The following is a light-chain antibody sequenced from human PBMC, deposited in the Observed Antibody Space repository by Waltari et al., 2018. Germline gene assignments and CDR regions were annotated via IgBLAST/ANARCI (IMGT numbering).Light chain of an antibody. Sequence: EIVLAQSLGTLSLSPGARATRSCRASQSVSKALAWYQQKPGQAPRLLIYGASSRGTGIPDRFRGSGSGTDVSLTISRLEPEDLAVYYCQEYVTLPATFGQGTKVEI. V-gene: IGKV3-20*01. CDR1: QSVSKA. CDR2: GAS. J-gene: IGKJ1*01. CDR3: QEYVTLPAT.